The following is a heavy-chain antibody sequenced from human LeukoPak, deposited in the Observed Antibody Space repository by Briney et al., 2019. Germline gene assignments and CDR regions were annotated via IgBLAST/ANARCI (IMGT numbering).Heavy chain of an antibody. V-gene: IGHV1-69*13. J-gene: IGHJ6*03. CDR1: GGTFNSYA. CDR2: IIPMFETA. D-gene: IGHD4-17*01. Sequence: GASVKVSCKASGGTFNSYAISWVRQAPGQGLEWMGGIIPMFETANYAHKFQGRVTITADEFTTTVYMELSSLRSEDTAVYYCARAQTTVTTILYYYYYMDVWGKGTTVTISS. CDR3: ARAQTTVTTILYYYYYMDV.